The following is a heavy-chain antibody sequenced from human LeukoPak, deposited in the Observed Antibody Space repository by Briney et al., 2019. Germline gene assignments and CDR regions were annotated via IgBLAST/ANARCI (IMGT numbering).Heavy chain of an antibody. D-gene: IGHD5-24*01. CDR1: GYTFSNYN. CDR3: ARVRDGYNDAYDI. CDR2: VNPSGDST. Sequence: ASVKVSCKASGYTFSNYNIHWVRQAPGQGLEWMGIVNPSGDSTNYAQNFQGRVIMTGDTSTSTVYMELSSLRSEDTAVYYCARVRDGYNDAYDIWGQGTMVTVPS. V-gene: IGHV1-46*01. J-gene: IGHJ3*02.